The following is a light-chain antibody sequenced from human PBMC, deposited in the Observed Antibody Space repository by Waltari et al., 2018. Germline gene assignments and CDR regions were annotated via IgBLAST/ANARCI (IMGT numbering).Light chain of an antibody. CDR1: SLRRYY. CDR2: GQN. Sequence: SSELTQDPTVSVALGQTVRITCQGDSLRRYYPSWYQQRPGQAPILVLYGQNSRPSGFPDRFSGSISGNTASLTITGAQAEDEADYYCHSRDSSSTRFFGGGTRLTV. V-gene: IGLV3-19*01. CDR3: HSRDSSSTRF. J-gene: IGLJ2*01.